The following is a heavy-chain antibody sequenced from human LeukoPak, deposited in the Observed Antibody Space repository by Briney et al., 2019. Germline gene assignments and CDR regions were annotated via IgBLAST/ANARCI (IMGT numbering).Heavy chain of an antibody. Sequence: GGSLRLSCAASGFTFSGSAVHWVRQACGKGVEGVGRIRRTANGYATAYAASLNGRFTISRGNSKNTLYLQMNSLRAEDTAVYYCVLYMWGRTNPSHWGFDPWGQGTLVTVSS. D-gene: IGHD1-1*01. J-gene: IGHJ5*02. CDR3: VLYMWGRTNPSHWGFDP. V-gene: IGHV3-73*01. CDR2: IRRTANGYAT. CDR1: GFTFSGSA.